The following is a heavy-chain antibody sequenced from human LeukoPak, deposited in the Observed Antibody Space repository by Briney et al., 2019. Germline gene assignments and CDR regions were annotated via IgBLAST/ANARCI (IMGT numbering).Heavy chain of an antibody. Sequence: GGSLRLSCAASGFTFSSYEMNWVRQAPGKGLEWVSYISSSGSTIYYADSVKGRFTISRDNSKNTLYLQMNSLRAEDTAVYYCAKDHLLWFGELTFDYWGQGTLVTVSS. CDR3: AKDHLLWFGELTFDY. CDR2: ISSSGSTI. V-gene: IGHV3-48*03. D-gene: IGHD3-10*01. J-gene: IGHJ4*02. CDR1: GFTFSSYE.